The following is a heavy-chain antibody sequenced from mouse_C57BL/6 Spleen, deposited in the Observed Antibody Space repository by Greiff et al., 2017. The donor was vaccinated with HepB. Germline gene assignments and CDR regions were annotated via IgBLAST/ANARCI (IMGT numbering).Heavy chain of an antibody. J-gene: IGHJ3*01. D-gene: IGHD2-4*01. CDR2: IYPGSGNT. CDR3: ARGLEGFAY. CDR1: GYSFTSYY. Sequence: VMLVESGPELVKPGASVKISCKASGYSFTSYYIHWVKQRPGQGLEWIGWIYPGSGNTKYNEKFKGKATLTADTSSSTAYMQLSSLTSEDSAVYYGARGLEGFAYWGQGTLVTVSA. V-gene: IGHV1-66*01.